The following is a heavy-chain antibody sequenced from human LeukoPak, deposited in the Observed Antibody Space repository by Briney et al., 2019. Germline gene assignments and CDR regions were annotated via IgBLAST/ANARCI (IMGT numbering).Heavy chain of an antibody. Sequence: GGSLRLSCAASGFTFTSAWMSWVRQAPGKGLEWVGRIKGKTAAGASDYVASVKGRFTISRDDSKNTLFLQMNSLKTEDTAVYYCITGDYDFWSGFYSPNHYFDYWGQGTLVTVS. CDR2: IKGKTAAGAS. J-gene: IGHJ4*02. V-gene: IGHV3-15*01. CDR3: ITGDYDFWSGFYSPNHYFDY. D-gene: IGHD3-3*01. CDR1: GFTFTSAW.